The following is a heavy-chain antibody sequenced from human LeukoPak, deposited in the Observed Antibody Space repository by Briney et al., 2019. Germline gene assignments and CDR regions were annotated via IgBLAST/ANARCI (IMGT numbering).Heavy chain of an antibody. V-gene: IGHV3-23*01. D-gene: IGHD2-2*01. Sequence: GGSLRLSCAASGFTFSSYAMSWVRQAPGKGLEWVSAISGSGGSTYYADSVKGRFTISRDNSKNTLYLQMNSLRAEDTAVYYRAKDAPVNIVVVPAANSWGQGTLVTVSS. CDR2: ISGSGGST. CDR3: AKDAPVNIVVVPAANS. J-gene: IGHJ4*02. CDR1: GFTFSSYA.